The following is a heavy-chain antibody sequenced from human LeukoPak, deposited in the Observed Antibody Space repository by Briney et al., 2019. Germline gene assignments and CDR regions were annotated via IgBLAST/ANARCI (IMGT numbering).Heavy chain of an antibody. Sequence: GGSLRLSCAASGFTFDDYGMSWVRQAPGKGLEWVSGINWNGGGTGYADSVKGRFTIARDNAKNSLYLQMNSLRAEDTAVYYCARHGSITMVRGRLRYYYMDVWGKGTTVTISS. V-gene: IGHV3-20*04. CDR2: INWNGGGT. CDR3: ARHGSITMVRGRLRYYYMDV. J-gene: IGHJ6*03. CDR1: GFTFDDYG. D-gene: IGHD3-10*01.